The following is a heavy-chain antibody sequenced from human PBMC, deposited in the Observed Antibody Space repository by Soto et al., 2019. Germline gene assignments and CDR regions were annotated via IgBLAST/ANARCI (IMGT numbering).Heavy chain of an antibody. CDR2: TYYRSKWYN. V-gene: IGHV6-1*01. J-gene: IGHJ6*02. CDR3: ARGALNVVVVVAATPIGFDYGMDV. Sequence: SQTLSLTCAISGDSVSSNSSAWNWIRQSPSRGLEWLGRTYYRSKWYNDYAVSVKSRITINPDTSKNQFSLQLNSVTPEDTAVYYCARGALNVVVVVAATPIGFDYGMDVWGQGTTVTVSS. D-gene: IGHD2-15*01. CDR1: GDSVSSNSSA.